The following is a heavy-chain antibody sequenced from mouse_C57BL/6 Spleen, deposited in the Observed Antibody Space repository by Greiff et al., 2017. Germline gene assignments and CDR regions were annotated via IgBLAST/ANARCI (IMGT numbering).Heavy chain of an antibody. D-gene: IGHD2-4*01. CDR1: GYTFTGYW. Sequence: QVQLQQPGGELVKPGASVKVSCKASGYTFTGYWMHWVKQRPGQGLEWIGMIHPSDSGSNYNQKFKVKVTLTVDKSSSTTVMQLSSLTSEDSAVYYGAMWGIYYDYDDYFDYWGQGTTLTVSS. CDR3: AMWGIYYDYDDYFDY. V-gene: IGHV1-74*01. J-gene: IGHJ2*01. CDR2: IHPSDSGS.